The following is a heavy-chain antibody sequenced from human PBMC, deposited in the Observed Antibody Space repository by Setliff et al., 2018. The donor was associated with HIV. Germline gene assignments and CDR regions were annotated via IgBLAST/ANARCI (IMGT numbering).Heavy chain of an antibody. V-gene: IGHV3-33*01. D-gene: IGHD2-15*01. CDR2: RT. CDR1: GYTLTELS. Sequence: SCKVSGYTLTELSRHWVRQAPGKGLEWMGGRTSYADSVKGRFTISRDNAKKSLYLQMNSLRAEDTAVYYCARAVGHCSDCSYNMYYYYMDVWGKGTTVTVSS. CDR3: ARAVGHCSDCSYNMYYYYMDV. J-gene: IGHJ6*03.